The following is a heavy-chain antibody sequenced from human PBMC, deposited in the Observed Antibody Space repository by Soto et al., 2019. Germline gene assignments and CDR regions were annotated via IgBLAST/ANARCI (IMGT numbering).Heavy chain of an antibody. CDR2: MNAKSGDT. CDR3: ARGNPFNYAGFGV. Sequence: QAHLEQSGAEVKRPGASVKVSCKASGYTFSDFDINWLRQAAGQGPEWMGWMNAKSGDTFSAQRFQGKFNMTWDTSLSTAYMEVGSLTSDDAAIYYCARGNPFNYAGFGVWGQGTTVAVSS. V-gene: IGHV1-8*01. J-gene: IGHJ6*02. CDR1: GYTFSDFD. D-gene: IGHD3-16*01.